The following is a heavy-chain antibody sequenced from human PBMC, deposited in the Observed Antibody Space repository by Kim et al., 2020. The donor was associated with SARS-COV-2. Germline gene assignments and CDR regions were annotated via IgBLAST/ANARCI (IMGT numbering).Heavy chain of an antibody. D-gene: IGHD3-10*01. CDR2: ISGSGGST. V-gene: IGHV3-23*01. CDR3: AKASYGSGRGWFDP. J-gene: IGHJ5*02. CDR1: GFTFSSYA. Sequence: GGSLRLSCAASGFTFSSYAMSWVRQAPGKGLEWVSAISGSGGSTYYADSVKARFTISRDNSKNTLYLQMNSLRAEDTAVYYCAKASYGSGRGWFDPWGQGTLVTVSS.